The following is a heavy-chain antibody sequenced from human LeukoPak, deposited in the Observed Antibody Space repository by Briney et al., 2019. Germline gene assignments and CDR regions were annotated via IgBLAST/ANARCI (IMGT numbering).Heavy chain of an antibody. CDR2: ISYDGSNK. V-gene: IGHV3-30*18. Sequence: PGGSLRLSCAASGFTFRSYAMHWVRQAPGKGLEWVAVISYDGSNKYFGDSVKGRFTISRDNSKNTLYLQMDSLRAEDTAIYYCAKDSLYYDSSFDYWGQGTLVTVSS. CDR1: GFTFRSYA. D-gene: IGHD3-22*01. J-gene: IGHJ4*02. CDR3: AKDSLYYDSSFDY.